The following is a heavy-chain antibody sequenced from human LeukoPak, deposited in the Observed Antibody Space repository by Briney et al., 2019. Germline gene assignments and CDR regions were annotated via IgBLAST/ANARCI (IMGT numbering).Heavy chain of an antibody. D-gene: IGHD2-8*01. V-gene: IGHV4-34*01. Sequence: PSETLSLTCAVYGGSFSGYYWSWIRQPPGKGLEWIGEINHSGSTNYNPSLKSRVTISVDTSKNQFSLKLSSVTAADTAVYYCARYCTNGVCRGFYFDYWGQGTLVTVSS. J-gene: IGHJ4*02. CDR2: INHSGST. CDR1: GGSFSGYY. CDR3: ARYCTNGVCRGFYFDY.